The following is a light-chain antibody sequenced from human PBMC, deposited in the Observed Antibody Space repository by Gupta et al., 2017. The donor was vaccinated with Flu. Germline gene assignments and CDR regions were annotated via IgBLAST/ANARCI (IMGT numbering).Light chain of an antibody. J-gene: IGKJ4*01. CDR3: QQRGNPPLT. Sequence: PDTLLWSQGERATRSGRARQSVNRKLVWYQLRPGQAPRLLSYDASKRANGIPARFSGSGYGTDFTLSITSREPEEFATYYCQQRGNPPLTFGGGTKIEIK. V-gene: IGKV3-11*01. CDR2: DAS. CDR1: QSVNRK.